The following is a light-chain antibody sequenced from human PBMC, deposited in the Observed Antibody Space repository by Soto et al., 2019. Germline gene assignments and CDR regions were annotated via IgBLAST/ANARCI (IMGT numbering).Light chain of an antibody. J-gene: IGKJ1*01. CDR3: QQYDTPSRA. CDR2: KAS. CDR1: QSVDKW. Sequence: DIQMTQSPSTLSASVGDTVTITCRASQSVDKWLAWYQQKPGRAPKLLIYKASTLECGVPSRFGGSGSGTEFTLTISNLQPDDCATNYCQQYDTPSRAFGQGTTVEVK. V-gene: IGKV1-5*03.